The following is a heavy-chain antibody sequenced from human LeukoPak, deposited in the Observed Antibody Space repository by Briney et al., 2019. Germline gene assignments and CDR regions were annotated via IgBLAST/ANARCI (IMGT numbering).Heavy chain of an antibody. CDR3: ASYYYDSSGYSYYFDY. D-gene: IGHD3-22*01. V-gene: IGHV4-59*01. Sequence: SETLSLTCTVSGGSISSYYWSWIRQPPGKGLEWIGYIYYSGSTNYSPSLKSRVTISVDTSKNQFSLKLSSVTAADTAVYYCASYYYDSSGYSYYFDYWGQGTLVTVSS. J-gene: IGHJ4*02. CDR2: IYYSGST. CDR1: GGSISSYY.